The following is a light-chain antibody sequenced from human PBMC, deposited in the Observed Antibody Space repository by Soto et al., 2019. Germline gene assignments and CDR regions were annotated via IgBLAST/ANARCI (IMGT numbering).Light chain of an antibody. V-gene: IGLV2-11*01. CDR2: DVS. CDR3: CSYAGSYTLV. CDR1: SSDVGGYNY. J-gene: IGLJ2*01. Sequence: QSALTQPRSVSGSPGQSVTISCTGTSSDVGGYNYVSWYQQHPGKAPKVMIYDVSKRPSGVPDRFSGSKSDNTASLTISGLQAEDEADYYCCSYAGSYTLVFGAGTKLTVL.